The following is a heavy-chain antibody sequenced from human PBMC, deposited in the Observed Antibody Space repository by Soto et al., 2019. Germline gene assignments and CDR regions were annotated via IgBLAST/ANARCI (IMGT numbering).Heavy chain of an antibody. V-gene: IGHV4-30-2*01. Sequence: PLETLSLTCAVSGGSIISGFYSFVWVRQPPGQGLEWIGYIYNSGNTYYNPSLMSRVTISVDRSQNHFSLKLTSVTAADTAVYYCARGSDGVWNWFDPWGQGTQVTVSS. D-gene: IGHD2-21*02. CDR1: GGSIISGFYS. J-gene: IGHJ5*02. CDR3: ARGSDGVWNWFDP. CDR2: IYNSGNT.